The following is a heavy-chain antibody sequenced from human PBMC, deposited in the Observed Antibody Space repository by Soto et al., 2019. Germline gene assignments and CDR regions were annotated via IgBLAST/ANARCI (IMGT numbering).Heavy chain of an antibody. Sequence: EVQLVESGGGLVQPGGSPRLSCAASGFTFSSYWMHWVRQAPGKGLEWVSRINDDGRRTSYADSVKGRFTISRDNAKNTLYLQMNSLRDDDTAIYYCARRHRPSYTSDYWCQGTLVTVSS. CDR3: ARRHRPSYTSDY. CDR1: GFTFSSYW. D-gene: IGHD4-4*01. CDR2: INDDGRRT. V-gene: IGHV3-74*01. J-gene: IGHJ4*02.